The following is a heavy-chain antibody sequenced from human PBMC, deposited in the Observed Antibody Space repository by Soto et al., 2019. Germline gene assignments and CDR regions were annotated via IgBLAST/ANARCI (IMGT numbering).Heavy chain of an antibody. CDR1: GGSISSYY. CDR3: ARCDVSGYEPGFDY. D-gene: IGHD5-12*01. CDR2: IYYSGST. J-gene: IGHJ4*02. Sequence: SETLSLTCTVSGGSISSYYWSWIRQPPGKGLEWIGYIYYSGSTNYNPSLKSRVTISVDTSKNQFSLKLSSVTAADTAVYYCARCDVSGYEPGFDYWGQGTLVTVSS. V-gene: IGHV4-59*08.